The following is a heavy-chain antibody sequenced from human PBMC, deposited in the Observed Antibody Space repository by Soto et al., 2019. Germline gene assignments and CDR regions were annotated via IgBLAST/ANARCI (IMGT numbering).Heavy chain of an antibody. CDR1: GGTFSTYT. CDR2: IIPLLDVT. J-gene: IGHJ4*02. D-gene: IGHD3-10*01. Sequence: ASVKVSCKAAGGTFSTYTINWGRQAPGQGLEWMGRIIPLLDVTNNAQRFQGRVTITADKSTSTVYMELTSLTSQDTAVYYCARDSGTVGYDDSWGQGTLVTVSS. CDR3: ARDSGTVGYDDS. V-gene: IGHV1-69*04.